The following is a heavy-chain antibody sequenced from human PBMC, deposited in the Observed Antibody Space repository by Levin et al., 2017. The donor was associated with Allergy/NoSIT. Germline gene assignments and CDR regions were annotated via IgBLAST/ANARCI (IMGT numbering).Heavy chain of an antibody. CDR2: ISSSGSTI. CDR3: ARGDYGDYGLGY. D-gene: IGHD4-17*01. CDR1: GFTFSSYE. V-gene: IGHV3-48*03. J-gene: IGHJ4*02. Sequence: SCAASGFTFSSYEMNWVRQAPGKGLEWVSYISSSGSTIYYADSVKGRFTISRDNAKNSLYLQMNSLRAEDTAVYYCARGDYGDYGLGYWGQGTLVTVSS.